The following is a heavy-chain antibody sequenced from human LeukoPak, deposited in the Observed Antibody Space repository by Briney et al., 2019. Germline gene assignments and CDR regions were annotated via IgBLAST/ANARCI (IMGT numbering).Heavy chain of an antibody. D-gene: IGHD6-13*01. V-gene: IGHV4-34*01. CDR2: INHSGST. J-gene: IGHJ5*02. CDR3: ARRSSWYNWFDP. CDR1: GFSFSAYY. Sequence: GSLRLSCTASGFSFSAYYMSWIRQPPGKGLEWIGEINHSGSTNYNPSLKSRVTISVDTSKNQFSLKLSSVTAADTAVYYCARRSSWYNWFDPWGQGTLVTVSS.